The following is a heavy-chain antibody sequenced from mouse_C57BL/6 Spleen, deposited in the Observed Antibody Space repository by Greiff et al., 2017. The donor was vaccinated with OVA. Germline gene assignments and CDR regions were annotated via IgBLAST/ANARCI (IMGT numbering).Heavy chain of an antibody. CDR1: GYTFTSYW. Sequence: VQLQQSGAELVMPGASVKLSCKASGYTFTSYWMHWVKQRPGQGLEWIGEIDPSDSYTNYNQKFKGKSTLTVDKSSSTAYMQLSSLTSEDSAVYYCARWDSSDYFDYWGQGTTLTVSS. J-gene: IGHJ2*01. D-gene: IGHD3-2*02. CDR2: IDPSDSYT. V-gene: IGHV1-69*01. CDR3: ARWDSSDYFDY.